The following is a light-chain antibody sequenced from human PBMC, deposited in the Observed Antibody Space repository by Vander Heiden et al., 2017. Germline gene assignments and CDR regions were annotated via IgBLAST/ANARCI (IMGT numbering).Light chain of an antibody. J-gene: IGKJ3*01. CDR3: QQSNRTPFT. CDR2: AAS. Sequence: DIQMTQSPSSLSASVGDRVTITCRASQSISSYLNWYQQKPGKAPKLLIYAASSLQSGVPSRFSGSGSGTDFTLTISSLQPEDSATYYCQQSNRTPFTFGPGTKVDIK. CDR1: QSISSY. V-gene: IGKV1-39*01.